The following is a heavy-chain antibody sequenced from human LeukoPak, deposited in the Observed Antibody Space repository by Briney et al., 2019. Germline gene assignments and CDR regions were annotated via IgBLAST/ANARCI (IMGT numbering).Heavy chain of an antibody. CDR1: GFTFSSYS. CDR3: ARVAKGYFDWGDRGYYFDY. D-gene: IGHD3-9*01. J-gene: IGHJ4*02. CDR2: ISSSSSYI. Sequence: AGGSLRLSCAASGFTFSSYSMNWVRQAPGKGLEWVSSISSSSSYIYYADSVKGRFTISRDNAKNSLYLQMNSLRAEDTAVYYCARVAKGYFDWGDRGYYFDYWGQGTLVTVSS. V-gene: IGHV3-21*01.